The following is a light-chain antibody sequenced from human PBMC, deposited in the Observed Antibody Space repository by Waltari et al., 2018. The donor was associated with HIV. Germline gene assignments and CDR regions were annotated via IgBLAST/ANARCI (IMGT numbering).Light chain of an antibody. Sequence: QSALTQPPSASGSPGQSVTISCTGTSSDVGGYNFVSWYQQHPGKAPKLMIFEATKRPSGFPARVSGSKSGNTASLTVSGLQADDEADYYCSSYAGSNNLVFGGGTKLTVL. CDR3: SSYAGSNNLV. CDR1: SSDVGGYNF. V-gene: IGLV2-8*01. CDR2: EAT. J-gene: IGLJ2*01.